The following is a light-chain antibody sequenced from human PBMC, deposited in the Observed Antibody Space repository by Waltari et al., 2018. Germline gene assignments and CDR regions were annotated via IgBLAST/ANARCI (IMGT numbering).Light chain of an antibody. CDR3: QQSYSTPRT. CDR1: QSISNY. CDR2: AAS. J-gene: IGKJ2*01. V-gene: IGKV1-39*01. Sequence: DIQMTQSPSSLSTSVGDRVTITCRASQSISNYLNWYQQKPGKAPKLLIYAASTLQSGVPSRFSGSGSGTDFTLTISSLQPEDFVTYYCQQSYSTPRTFGQGTRREIK.